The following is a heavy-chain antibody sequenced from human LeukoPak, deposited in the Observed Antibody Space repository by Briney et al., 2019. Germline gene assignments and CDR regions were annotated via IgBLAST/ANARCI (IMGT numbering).Heavy chain of an antibody. Sequence: GGSLRLSCAASGFTFSSYSINWVRQAPGKGLEWVSSISSSSSYIYYADSVKGRFTISRDNAKNSLYLQVNSLRAEDTAVYYCAGSVPAADVDYFDYWGQGTLVTVSS. CDR2: ISSSSSYI. CDR3: AGSVPAADVDYFDY. V-gene: IGHV3-21*01. CDR1: GFTFSSYS. J-gene: IGHJ4*02. D-gene: IGHD2-2*01.